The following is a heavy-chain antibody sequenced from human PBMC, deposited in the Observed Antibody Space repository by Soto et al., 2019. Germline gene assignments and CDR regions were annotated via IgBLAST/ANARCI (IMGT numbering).Heavy chain of an antibody. D-gene: IGHD6-13*01. Sequence: ASVKLSCKVSGYTLTELSMHWVRQAPGKGLEWMGGFDPEDGETIYAQKFQGRITITADSSSSTAYMELTSLTSDDTAVYYCAREPSIAAVGIPLYSYYYMDVWGEGTAVTVSS. CDR3: AREPSIAAVGIPLYSYYYMDV. CDR1: GYTLTELS. J-gene: IGHJ6*03. CDR2: FDPEDGET. V-gene: IGHV1-24*01.